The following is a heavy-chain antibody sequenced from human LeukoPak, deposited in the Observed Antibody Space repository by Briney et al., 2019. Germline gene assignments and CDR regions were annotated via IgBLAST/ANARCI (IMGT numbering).Heavy chain of an antibody. V-gene: IGHV1-18*01. CDR3: ARDGQRRDGYNFVDY. CDR1: GYTFTSFG. J-gene: IGHJ4*02. CDR2: FSVYNGNT. D-gene: IGHD5-24*01. Sequence: ASVKVSCKASGYTFTSFGISWVRQAPGQGLEWMGWFSVYNGNTKYAQNFQGRVTMTTDTSTSAAYMDLRSLRSDDTAVYYCARDGQRRDGYNFVDYWGQGTLVTVSS.